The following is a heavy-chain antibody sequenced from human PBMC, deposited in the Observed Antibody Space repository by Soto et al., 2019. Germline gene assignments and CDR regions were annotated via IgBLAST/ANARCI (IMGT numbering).Heavy chain of an antibody. J-gene: IGHJ5*01. CDR3: TRDSSGDYGWFDS. CDR1: GGSITSGDYY. D-gene: IGHD4-17*01. CDR2: IYFSGSI. Sequence: SETLSLTCTVSGGSITSGDYYWIWIRQRPGKGLQWIGYIYFSGSIYYHPSLKSRVTISLDTSKNQFSLNLRSVTAADTAVYYCTRDSSGDYGWFDSWGQGTVVTVSS. V-gene: IGHV4-31*03.